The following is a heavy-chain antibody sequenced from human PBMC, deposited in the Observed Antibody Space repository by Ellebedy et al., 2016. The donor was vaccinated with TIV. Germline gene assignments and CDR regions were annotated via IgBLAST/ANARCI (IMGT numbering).Heavy chain of an antibody. J-gene: IGHJ4*02. CDR2: VSSFSVNI. V-gene: IGHV3-21*01. CDR3: ARALSSPVTGTYYFDY. Sequence: GESLKISCAASGFTFSSYAMTWVRQAPVKGLEWVSSVSSFSVNIHYADSVKGRFTISRDNAKNSLYLQMDSLRAEDTAVYYCARALSSPVTGTYYFDYWGQGTLVTVSS. D-gene: IGHD4-17*01. CDR1: GFTFSSYA.